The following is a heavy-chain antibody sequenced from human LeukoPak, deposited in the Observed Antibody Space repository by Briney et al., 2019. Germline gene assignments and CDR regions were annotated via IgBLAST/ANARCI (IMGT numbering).Heavy chain of an antibody. CDR3: ARGRGYYDILTGLGNRRPFDY. D-gene: IGHD3-9*01. V-gene: IGHV4-34*01. J-gene: IGHJ4*02. CDR1: GGSFSGYY. Sequence: SETLSLTCAVYGGSFSGYYWSWIRQPPGKWLEWIGEINHSGSTNYNPSLKSRVTISVDTSKNQFSLKLSSVTAADTAVYYCARGRGYYDILTGLGNRRPFDYWGQGTLVTVSS. CDR2: INHSGST.